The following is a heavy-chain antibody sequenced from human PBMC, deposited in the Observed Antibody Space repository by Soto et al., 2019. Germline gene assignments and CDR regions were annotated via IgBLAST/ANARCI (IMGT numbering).Heavy chain of an antibody. D-gene: IGHD5-12*01. CDR2: INQDAGEK. CDR1: GFAFGGFW. J-gene: IGHJ4*02. CDR3: ARATSVDAY. V-gene: IGHV3-7*01. Sequence: VQLVESGGDLVQPGGPLKLSCAALGFAFGGFWMSWVRQAPGKGLEGVANINQDAGEKCYVDSVKGRFTISRDNAKNSLYLQMNSLRVEDTAVYYCARATSVDAYWGQGTLVTVSS.